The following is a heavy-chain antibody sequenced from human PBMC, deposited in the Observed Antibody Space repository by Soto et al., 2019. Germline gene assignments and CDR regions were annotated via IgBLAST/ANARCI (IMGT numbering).Heavy chain of an antibody. J-gene: IGHJ3*01. CDR1: GGSIGSGAYY. Sequence: QVQLHGSGPGLVKPSETLSLTCTVSGGSIGSGAYYWTWIRQDPGKGLEYIGYIYSSGRTFYNPSLKSRVFISIDTSKNQFSLKLSSVTAADTAVYYCARDLRGWGYALDVWGQGTVVTVSS. CDR3: ARDLRGWGYALDV. V-gene: IGHV4-31*03. D-gene: IGHD3-10*01. CDR2: IYSSGRT.